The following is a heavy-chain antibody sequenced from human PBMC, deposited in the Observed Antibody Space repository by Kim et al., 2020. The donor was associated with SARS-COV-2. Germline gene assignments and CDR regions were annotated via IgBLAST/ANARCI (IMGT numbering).Heavy chain of an antibody. D-gene: IGHD2-2*01. CDR1: GFTFSDYY. Sequence: GGSLRLSCAASGFTFSDYYMSWIRQAPGKGLEWVSYISSSSSYTNYADSVKGRFTISRDNAKNSLYLQMNSLRAEDTAVYYCARVLYCSSTSCYAGASRGRGPLDYWGQGTLVTVSS. CDR2: ISSSSSYT. J-gene: IGHJ4*02. CDR3: ARVLYCSSTSCYAGASRGRGPLDY. V-gene: IGHV3-11*06.